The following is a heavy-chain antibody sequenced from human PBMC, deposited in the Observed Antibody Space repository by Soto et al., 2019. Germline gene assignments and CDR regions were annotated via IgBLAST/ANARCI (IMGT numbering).Heavy chain of an antibody. J-gene: IGHJ6*02. V-gene: IGHV3-9*01. CDR3: AKDKWIQPRYCMDV. Sequence: PGGSLRLSCAASGFTFDDYAMHWVRQAPGKGLQWVPGISWHSGSIGYADSVKGRFTIYRDNAKNSQYLQMNSLRAEDTALYYGAKDKWIQPRYCMDVWGQGTTVTVSS. CDR1: GFTFDDYA. D-gene: IGHD5-18*01. CDR2: ISWHSGSI.